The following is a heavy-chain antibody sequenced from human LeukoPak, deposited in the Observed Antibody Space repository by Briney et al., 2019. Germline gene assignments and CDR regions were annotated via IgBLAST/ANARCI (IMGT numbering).Heavy chain of an antibody. Sequence: PSETLSLTCTVSGGSISSYYWSWIRQPAGKGLEWIGRIYTSGSTNYNPSLKSRVTMSVDTSKNQFSLKLSSVTAADTAVYYCAREHSSGWTTNWFDPWGQGTPVTVSS. CDR3: AREHSSGWTTNWFDP. CDR1: GGSISSYY. V-gene: IGHV4-4*07. D-gene: IGHD6-19*01. J-gene: IGHJ5*02. CDR2: IYTSGST.